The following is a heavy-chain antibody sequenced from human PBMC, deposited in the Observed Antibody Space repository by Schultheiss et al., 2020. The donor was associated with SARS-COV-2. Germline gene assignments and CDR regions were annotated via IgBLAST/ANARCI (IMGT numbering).Heavy chain of an antibody. CDR2: ISSDGSST. D-gene: IGHD6-19*01. CDR1: GFILSGYW. V-gene: IGHV3-74*01. J-gene: IGHJ4*02. CDR3: ARGATTTAVAEILDY. Sequence: GGSLRLSCTASGFILSGYWMHWVRLVPGKGLVWVSRISSDGSSTSYADSVRGRFTISRDNGENTLSLQMNSLRAEDTAVYYCARGATTTAVAEILDYWGQGNLVTVS.